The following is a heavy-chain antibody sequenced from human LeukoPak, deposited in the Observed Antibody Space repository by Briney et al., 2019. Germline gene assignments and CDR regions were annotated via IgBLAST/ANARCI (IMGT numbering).Heavy chain of an antibody. V-gene: IGHV3-23*01. J-gene: IGHJ4*02. CDR1: GFTFSSYG. CDR2: ISGSGDNI. CDR3: AKDLVTAVTVGYYFDY. D-gene: IGHD4-17*01. Sequence: QPGGSLRLSCAASGFTFSSYGMSWVRRAPGKGLEWVSAISGSGDNIYYADSVKGRFTISRDNSKNTLYLQMNSLRVEDTAVYFCAKDLVTAVTVGYYFDYWGQGTLVTVSS.